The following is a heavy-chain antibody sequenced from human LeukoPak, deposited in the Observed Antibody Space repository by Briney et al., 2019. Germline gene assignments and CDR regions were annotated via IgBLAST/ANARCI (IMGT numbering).Heavy chain of an antibody. Sequence: SETLSLTCTVSGGSISSSSYYWGWIRQPPGKGLEWIGSIYYSGSTYYNPSLKSRVTISVDTSKNQFSLKLSSVTAADTAVYYCARRRSARDAFDIWGQGTMVTVSS. V-gene: IGHV4-39*07. CDR1: GGSISSSSYY. CDR3: ARRRSARDAFDI. CDR2: IYYSGST. D-gene: IGHD3-16*02. J-gene: IGHJ3*02.